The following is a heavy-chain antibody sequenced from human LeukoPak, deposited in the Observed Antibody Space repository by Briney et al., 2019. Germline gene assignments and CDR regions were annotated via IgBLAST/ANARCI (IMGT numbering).Heavy chain of an antibody. CDR2: TYYTSKWNS. Sequence: SQTLSLTCAISGDSVSSNSASWNWIRQSPSRGIEWLGRTYYTSKWNSDYAESVKSRITINPDTSKNQFSLHLNSVTPEDTAVYYCARDPDSSYEWGPFDPWGQGILVTVSS. CDR3: ARDPDSSYEWGPFDP. V-gene: IGHV6-1*01. J-gene: IGHJ5*02. D-gene: IGHD1-26*01. CDR1: GDSVSSNSAS.